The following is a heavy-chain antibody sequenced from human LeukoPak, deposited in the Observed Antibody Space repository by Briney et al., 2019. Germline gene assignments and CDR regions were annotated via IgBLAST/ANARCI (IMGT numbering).Heavy chain of an antibody. CDR3: ARCLLVQGYYYGMDV. V-gene: IGHV3-66*01. Sequence: GGSLRLSCAASGFTVSSNYMSWVRQAPGKGLEWVSIIYSGGSTYYADSVKGRFTISRDNSKNTLHLQMNSLRAEDTAVYYCARCLLVQGYYYGMDVWGQGTTVIVSS. J-gene: IGHJ6*02. CDR1: GFTVSSNY. D-gene: IGHD3-3*01. CDR2: IYSGGST.